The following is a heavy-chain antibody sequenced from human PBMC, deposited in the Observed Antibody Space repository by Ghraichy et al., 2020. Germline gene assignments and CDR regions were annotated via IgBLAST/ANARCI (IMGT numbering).Heavy chain of an antibody. V-gene: IGHV1-2*02. CDR2: INPNTAGT. J-gene: IGHJ6*02. CDR3: ARDFKRFLEWLSQGYYGMGV. D-gene: IGHD3-3*01. CDR1: GYTFTGYC. Sequence: ASVKVSCKASGYTFTGYCMHWVRQAPGQGLEWLGWINPNTAGTNYAQKFQGRVSMTRDTSISTAYMELSRLRSDDTAVYYCARDFKRFLEWLSQGYYGMGVWGQGTTVTVSS.